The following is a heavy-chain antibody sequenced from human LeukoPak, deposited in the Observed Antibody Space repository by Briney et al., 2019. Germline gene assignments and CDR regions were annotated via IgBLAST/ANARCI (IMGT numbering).Heavy chain of an antibody. D-gene: IGHD4-17*01. CDR1: GGSISSYY. V-gene: IGHV4-59*08. CDR2: IYYSGST. J-gene: IGHJ4*02. CDR3: ARHTHDYGDYYFDY. Sequence: SETLSLTCTVSGGSISSYYWSWIRQPPGKGLEWIGYIYYSGSTNYNPSLKSRVTISVDTPKNQFSPKLSSVTAADTAVYYCARHTHDYGDYYFDYWGQGTLVTVSS.